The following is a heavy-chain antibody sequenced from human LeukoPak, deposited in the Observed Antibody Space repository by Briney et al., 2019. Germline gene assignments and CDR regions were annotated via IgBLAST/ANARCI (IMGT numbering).Heavy chain of an antibody. CDR2: ISWNSGSI. CDR3: AKGSAPYYYDSSGYYHLGFDY. J-gene: IGHJ4*02. D-gene: IGHD3-22*01. CDR1: GFTFDDYA. Sequence: GGSLRLSCAASGFTFDDYAMHWVRQAPGKGLEWVSGISWNSGSIGYADSVKGRFTISRDNAKNSLYLQMNSLRAEDTALYYCAKGSAPYYYDSSGYYHLGFDYWGQGTLVTVSS. V-gene: IGHV3-9*01.